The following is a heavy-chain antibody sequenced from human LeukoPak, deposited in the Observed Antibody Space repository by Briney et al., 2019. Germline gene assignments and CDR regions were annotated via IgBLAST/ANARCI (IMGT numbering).Heavy chain of an antibody. V-gene: IGHV3-9*01. D-gene: IGHD2-21*02. Sequence: SLRLSCAASGFTFDDYAMHWVRQAPGKCLEWVSGISWNSGSIGYADSVKGRFTISRDNAKNSLYLQMNSLRAEDTALYYCAKARDSYDYFDYWGQGTLVTVSS. CDR3: AKARDSYDYFDY. CDR2: ISWNSGSI. J-gene: IGHJ4*02. CDR1: GFTFDDYA.